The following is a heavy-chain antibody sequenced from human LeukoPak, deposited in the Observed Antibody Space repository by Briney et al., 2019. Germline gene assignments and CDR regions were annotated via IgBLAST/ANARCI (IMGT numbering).Heavy chain of an antibody. Sequence: GSLRLSCAASGFTFSSYSMNWVRQAPGKGLEWISYIGISSGNTKYADSVKGRFTISGDEAKNSVYLQMNSLRVEDTAVYYCAGDTKYAFDNWGQGTLVTVSS. V-gene: IGHV3-48*01. CDR3: AGDTKYAFDN. CDR1: GFTFSSYS. D-gene: IGHD2-2*01. CDR2: IGISSGNT. J-gene: IGHJ4*02.